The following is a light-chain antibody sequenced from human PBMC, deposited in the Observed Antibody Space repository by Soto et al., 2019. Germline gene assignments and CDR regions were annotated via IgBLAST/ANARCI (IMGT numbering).Light chain of an antibody. Sequence: EIVMTQSPATLSVSPGERATLSCRASQSVSSNLAWYQQKPGQAPSLLIYGASTRATGIPARFSDSGSGTEFTLTISSLQSEDFAVYYCQQYNNWPPYTFGQGTKLEIK. V-gene: IGKV3-15*01. CDR2: GAS. CDR1: QSVSSN. J-gene: IGKJ2*01. CDR3: QQYNNWPPYT.